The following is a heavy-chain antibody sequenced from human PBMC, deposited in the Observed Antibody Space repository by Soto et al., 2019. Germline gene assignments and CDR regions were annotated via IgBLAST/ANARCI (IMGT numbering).Heavy chain of an antibody. CDR1: GFTFSSHS. V-gene: IGHV3-21*01. CDR2: ISSSSGYI. Sequence: EVQLVESGGGLVKPGGSLRLSCAVSGFTFSSHSMNWVRQAPGNGLEWVSSISSSSGYIYYADSEKGRFTISRDNANNSLYLQMNSLRAEDTAVYYCGRDGGGPYYYSSGLKWAYYYYGMDVWGQGTTVIVSS. CDR3: GRDGGGPYYYSSGLKWAYYYYGMDV. J-gene: IGHJ6*02. D-gene: IGHD3-22*01.